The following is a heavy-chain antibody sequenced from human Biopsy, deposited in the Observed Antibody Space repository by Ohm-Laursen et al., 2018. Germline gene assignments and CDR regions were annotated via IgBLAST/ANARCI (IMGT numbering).Heavy chain of an antibody. CDR3: AREDEGLLRALDV. V-gene: IGHV4-4*07. J-gene: IGHJ6*02. Sequence: GNLSLTCTVSGASMTGYFWTWVRQPAGKGLEWIGHIYTIGDTTYNPSLESRVTMSLDTSKNQFSLKMTSLTAADTAVYFCAREDEGLLRALDVWGQGIAVTVS. CDR1: GASMTGYF. D-gene: IGHD3-16*01. CDR2: IYTIGDT.